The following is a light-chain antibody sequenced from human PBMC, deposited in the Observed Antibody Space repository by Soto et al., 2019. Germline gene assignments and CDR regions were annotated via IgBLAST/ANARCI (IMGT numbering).Light chain of an antibody. CDR1: QTVRSNY. Sequence: EIVLTQSPGTLSLSPGERATLSCRASQTVRSNYLAWYQQKPGQAPSLLMSGASTRDTGIPDRFSGSGSGTDFTLTISRLEPEDFAVYYCQQYGSSPLTFGQGTKVDIK. CDR2: GAS. CDR3: QQYGSSPLT. V-gene: IGKV3-20*01. J-gene: IGKJ1*01.